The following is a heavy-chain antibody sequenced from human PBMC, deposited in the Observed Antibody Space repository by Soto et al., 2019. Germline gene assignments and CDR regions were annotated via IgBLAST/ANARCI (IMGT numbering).Heavy chain of an antibody. CDR3: ARHGLGYCSGGSCYPDAFDV. CDR2: VYYSGTT. D-gene: IGHD2-15*01. J-gene: IGHJ3*01. CDR1: GDSISRSSHY. Sequence: QLQLQESGPGVVKASETLSLTCTVSGDSISRSSHYWGWIRQPPGKGLEWIGSVYYSGTTYYNPPLRSRVTITGETSKSQFSLRLNSVTAADTAVYYCARHGLGYCSGGSCYPDAFDVWGQGTMVSVSS. V-gene: IGHV4-39*01.